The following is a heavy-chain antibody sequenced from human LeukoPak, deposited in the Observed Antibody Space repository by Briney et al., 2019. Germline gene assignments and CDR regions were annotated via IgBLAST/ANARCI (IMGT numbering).Heavy chain of an antibody. D-gene: IGHD2-2*01. CDR3: AKASTIDY. Sequence: GGSLRLSCAASGFTFSAYGMHWVRQAPGKGLEWVAFIWYAGNNKYYADSVKGRFTISRDSSKNTLYLQMNSLRAEDTAVYYCAKASTIDYWGQGTLVTVSS. V-gene: IGHV3-30*02. J-gene: IGHJ4*02. CDR2: IWYAGNNK. CDR1: GFTFSAYG.